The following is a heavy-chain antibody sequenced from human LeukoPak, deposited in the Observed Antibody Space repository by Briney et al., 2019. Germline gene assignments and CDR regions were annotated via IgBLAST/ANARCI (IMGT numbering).Heavy chain of an antibody. CDR1: GFTFSSYE. D-gene: IGHD3-10*01. CDR3: ARGLWFGELFPDAFDI. Sequence: GGSLRLSCAASGFTFSSYEMNWVRQAPGKGLGWVSYISSSGSTIYYADSVKGRFTVSRDNAKNSLYLQMNSLRAEDTAVYYCARGLWFGELFPDAFDIWGQGTMVTVSS. J-gene: IGHJ3*02. CDR2: ISSSGSTI. V-gene: IGHV3-48*03.